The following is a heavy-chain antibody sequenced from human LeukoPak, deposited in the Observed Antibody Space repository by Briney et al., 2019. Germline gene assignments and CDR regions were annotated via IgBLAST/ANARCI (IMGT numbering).Heavy chain of an antibody. CDR2: ISSSGSTI. CDR1: GFTFSSYE. CDR3: ARFFRSAGPFDY. D-gene: IGHD6-19*01. V-gene: IGHV3-48*03. Sequence: GGSLRLSCAASGFTFSSYEMNWVGQAPGKGLEWVSYISSSGSTIYYADSVKGRFTISRDNAKNSLYLQMNSLRAEDTAVYYCARFFRSAGPFDYWGQGTLVTVSS. J-gene: IGHJ4*02.